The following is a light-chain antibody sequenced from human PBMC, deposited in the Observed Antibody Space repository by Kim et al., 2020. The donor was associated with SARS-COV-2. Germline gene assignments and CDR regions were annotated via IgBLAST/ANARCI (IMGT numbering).Light chain of an antibody. J-gene: IGKJ3*01. CDR1: QSVSSN. CDR2: GAS. CDR3: QQYNNWPPVT. Sequence: SPGDRATLSSRASQSVSSNLAWYQQKPGQAPRLLIYGASTRATGIPARFSGSGSGTEYTLTISSLQSEDFAVYYCQQYNNWPPVTFGPGTKVDIK. V-gene: IGKV3-15*01.